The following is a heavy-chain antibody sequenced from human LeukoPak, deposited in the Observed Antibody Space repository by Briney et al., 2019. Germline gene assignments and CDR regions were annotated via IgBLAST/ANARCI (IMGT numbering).Heavy chain of an antibody. J-gene: IGHJ5*02. CDR3: ARDRVSLIFDP. Sequence: PSETLSLTCTVSGGSINSYYWSWIRHPAGKGLEWIGRIYTSGSTNYNPSLKSRVTMSVDTSKNQFSLKLSSVTAADTAVYYCARDRVSLIFDPWGQGTLVTVSS. V-gene: IGHV4-4*07. D-gene: IGHD2-21*01. CDR1: GGSINSYY. CDR2: IYTSGST.